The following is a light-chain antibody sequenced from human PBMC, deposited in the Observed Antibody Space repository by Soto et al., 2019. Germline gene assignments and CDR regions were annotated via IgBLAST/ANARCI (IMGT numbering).Light chain of an antibody. CDR3: HHYVSSVWT. Sequence: EIVLTQSPGTLSLSPGEGATLSCRASQSVRSDYLAWYQHRPGQAPRLLIYGASNRASGIPDRFRGSGSGTDFTLTITRVEPEDFAVYYCHHYVSSVWTFGQGTKVEL. V-gene: IGKV3-20*01. CDR1: QSVRSDY. CDR2: GAS. J-gene: IGKJ1*01.